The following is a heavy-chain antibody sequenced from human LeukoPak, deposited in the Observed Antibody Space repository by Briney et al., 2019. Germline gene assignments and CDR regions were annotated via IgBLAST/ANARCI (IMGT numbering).Heavy chain of an antibody. Sequence: GGSLRLSCAASGFTFTSYGMSWVRQAPGKGLEWVSTISGSGSSTYYADSVKGRFTISRDNSENTLYLQMNSLRAEDTAVYYCAKSTYWSNPYYFDYWGQGTLVTVSS. CDR3: AKSTYWSNPYYFDY. CDR2: ISGSGSST. J-gene: IGHJ4*02. D-gene: IGHD2-2*01. CDR1: GFTFTSYG. V-gene: IGHV3-23*01.